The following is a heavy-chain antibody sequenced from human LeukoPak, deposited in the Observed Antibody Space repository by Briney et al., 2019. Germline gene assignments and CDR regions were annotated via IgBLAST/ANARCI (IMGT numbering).Heavy chain of an antibody. CDR3: AKDPTSTYDFWSGSIFDY. CDR1: GFTFSSYG. J-gene: IGHJ4*02. Sequence: QPGGSLRLSCAASGFTFSSYGMHWVRQAPGEGLEWVAFIRYDGSNKYYADSVKGRFTISRDNSKNTLYLQMNSLRAEDTAVYYCAKDPTSTYDFWSGSIFDYWGQGTLVTVSS. CDR2: IRYDGSNK. D-gene: IGHD3-3*01. V-gene: IGHV3-30*02.